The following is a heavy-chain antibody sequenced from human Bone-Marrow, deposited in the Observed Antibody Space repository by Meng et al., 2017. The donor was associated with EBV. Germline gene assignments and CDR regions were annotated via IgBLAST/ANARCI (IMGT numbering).Heavy chain of an antibody. CDR1: GVYIRSTCW. CDR3: ARAYSYGSRDLPGH. J-gene: IGHJ1*01. V-gene: IGHV4-4*02. CDR2: IYHSGST. D-gene: IGHD3-10*01. Sequence: QVRLPGSRHGRLMPSVIMSLSWAVCGVYIRSTCWGSWVRQPAGRGLEWLGQIYHSGSTNYNPSLKSRVIISVDKSKNQFSLRMTSVTAADTAVYYCARAYSYGSRDLPGHWGLGTLVTVSS.